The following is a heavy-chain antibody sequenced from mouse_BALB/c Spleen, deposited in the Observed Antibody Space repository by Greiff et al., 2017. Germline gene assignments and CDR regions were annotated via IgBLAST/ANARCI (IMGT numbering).Heavy chain of an antibody. J-gene: IGHJ3*01. CDR1: GYTFTSYW. CDR3: ASGTAWFAY. Sequence: QVQLKESGAELAKPGASVKMSCKASGYTFTSYWMHWVKQRPGQGLEWIGYINPSTGYTEYNQKFKDKATLTADKSSSTAYMQLSSLTSEDSAVYYCASGTAWFAYWGQGTLVTVSA. V-gene: IGHV1-7*01. D-gene: IGHD4-1*01. CDR2: INPSTGYT.